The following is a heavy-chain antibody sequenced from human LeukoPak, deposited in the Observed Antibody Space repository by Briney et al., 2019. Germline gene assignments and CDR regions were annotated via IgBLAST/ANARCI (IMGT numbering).Heavy chain of an antibody. CDR3: ARINSVTTWSYYYYGMDV. Sequence: SETLSLTCTVSGGSISSSSYYWGWIRQPPGKGLEWIGRIYYSGSTYYNPSLKSRVTISVDTSKNQFYLKLSSVTAADTAVYYCARINSVTTWSYYYYGMDVWGQGTTVTVSS. CDR2: IYYSGST. CDR1: GGSISSSSYY. V-gene: IGHV4-39*01. D-gene: IGHD4-17*01. J-gene: IGHJ6*02.